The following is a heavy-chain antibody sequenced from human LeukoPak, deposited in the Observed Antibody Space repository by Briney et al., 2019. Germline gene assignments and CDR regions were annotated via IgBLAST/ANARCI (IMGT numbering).Heavy chain of an antibody. CDR1: GFTVNNNY. D-gene: IGHD5-18*01. Sequence: GSLRLSCAASGFTVNNNYISWVRQAPGKGLEWVSVVYSGDITYYADSVKGRFTISRDNSKNTLYLQMNSLRAEDTAVYYCARGSGYNYGFPDYWGQGTLVTVSS. CDR3: ARGSGYNYGFPDY. CDR2: VYSGDIT. J-gene: IGHJ4*02. V-gene: IGHV3-53*01.